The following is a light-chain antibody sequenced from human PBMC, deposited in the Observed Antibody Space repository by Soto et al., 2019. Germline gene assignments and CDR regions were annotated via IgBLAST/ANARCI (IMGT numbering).Light chain of an antibody. CDR1: QNINNW. Sequence: DIQMTQSPSTLSASVGDRVTITCRASQNINNWLAWYQQKPGKAPKLLIYDASNLESGVPSSFTGRGSGTEFTLTISSLQPDDFAPYYCQRYNSYSFTFGPGTKVDIK. J-gene: IGKJ3*01. CDR3: QRYNSYSFT. CDR2: DAS. V-gene: IGKV1-5*01.